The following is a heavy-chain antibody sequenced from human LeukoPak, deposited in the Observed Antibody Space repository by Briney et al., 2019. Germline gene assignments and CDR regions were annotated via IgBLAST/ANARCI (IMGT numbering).Heavy chain of an antibody. CDR2: INHSGST. D-gene: IGHD3-16*01. CDR1: GGSFSGYY. CDR3: ARSKIWDYYYGMDV. J-gene: IGHJ6*04. V-gene: IGHV4-34*01. Sequence: SETLSLTCAVYGGSFSGYYWSWIRQPPGKGLEWLGEINHSGSTNYNPSLKSRVTISVDTSKNQFSLKLSSVTAADTAVYYCARSKIWDYYYGMDVWGKGTTVTVSS.